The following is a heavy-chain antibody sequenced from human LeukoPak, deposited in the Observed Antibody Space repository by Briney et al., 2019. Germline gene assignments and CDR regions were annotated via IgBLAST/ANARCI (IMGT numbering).Heavy chain of an antibody. CDR2: INHSGST. Sequence: PSETLSLTCAVYGGSFSGYYWSWIRQPPGKGLEWIGEINHSGSTNYNPSLKSRVTISVDTSKNQFSLKLSSVTAADTAVYYCARGRYYDFWSGYSWFDPWGQGTLVTVSS. CDR1: GGSFSGYY. J-gene: IGHJ5*02. D-gene: IGHD3-3*01. CDR3: ARGRYYDFWSGYSWFDP. V-gene: IGHV4-34*01.